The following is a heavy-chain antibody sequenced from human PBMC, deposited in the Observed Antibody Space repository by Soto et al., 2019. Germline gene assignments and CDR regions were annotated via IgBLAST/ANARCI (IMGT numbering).Heavy chain of an antibody. D-gene: IGHD2-2*02. CDR1: GFSCSNYA. CDR2: IARAGDLI. Sequence: GGSLRLSCAASGFSCSNYAMVWVRQAPGKGLEWVSAIARAGDLIRYADSVKGRFTISRDNSNNTLYLQMSSLRAEDTAIYFCAKSLTVQVLYSFDPWGPGTQVTVSS. V-gene: IGHV3-23*01. J-gene: IGHJ5*02. CDR3: AKSLTVQVLYSFDP.